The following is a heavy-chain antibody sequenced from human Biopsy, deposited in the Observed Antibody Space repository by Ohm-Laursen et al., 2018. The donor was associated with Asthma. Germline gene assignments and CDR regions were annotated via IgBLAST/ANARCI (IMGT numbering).Heavy chain of an antibody. CDR2: ISPIFGST. V-gene: IGHV1-69*01. J-gene: IGHJ6*02. CDR1: GGSFSNYA. Sequence: ASSVKVSCKASGGSFSNYAINWVRQAPGQGLEWMGGISPIFGSTAYAQKFQGRVTITADVFTSTVYMELSGLRSEDTAVLYCAKARCYYYYCDMEVWGPGTAITVSS. CDR3: AKARCYYYYCDMEV.